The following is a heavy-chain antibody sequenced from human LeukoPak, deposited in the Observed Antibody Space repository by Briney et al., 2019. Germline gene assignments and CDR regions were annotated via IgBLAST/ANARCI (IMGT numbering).Heavy chain of an antibody. Sequence: VASVKVSCKTSGGSFSSYAISWVRQAPGQGLEFLGVFVPSFAITNYAQKFQGRVTITANKSTRTVYMELRSLRSEDTAVYYCARHSSGWEPFFDYWGQGTLVTVSS. CDR1: GGSFSSYA. J-gene: IGHJ4*02. V-gene: IGHV1-69*10. D-gene: IGHD6-19*01. CDR2: FVPSFAIT. CDR3: ARHSSGWEPFFDY.